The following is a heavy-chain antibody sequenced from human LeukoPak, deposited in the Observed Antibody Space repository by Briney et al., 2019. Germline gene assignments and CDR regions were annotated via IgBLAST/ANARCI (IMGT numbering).Heavy chain of an antibody. J-gene: IGHJ4*02. CDR2: IYHSGST. CDR3: VRVDNGGNYFDY. V-gene: IGHV4-38-2*02. Sequence: PSETLSLTCTVSAYSISSGYYWGWIRQAPGKGLEWIGSIYHSGSTYYNPSLKSRLTISADTSKNQFSLRLSSVTAADTAVYYCVRVDNGGNYFDYWGQGTLVTVSS. CDR1: AYSISSGYY. D-gene: IGHD4-23*01.